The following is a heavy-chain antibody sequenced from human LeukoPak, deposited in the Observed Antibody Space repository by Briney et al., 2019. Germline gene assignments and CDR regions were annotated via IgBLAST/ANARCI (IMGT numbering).Heavy chain of an antibody. V-gene: IGHV1-46*01. Sequence: ASVKVSCKASGYTFTSYYMHWVRQAPGQGLEWMGIINPSGGSTSYAQKFQGRVTMTRDMSTSTVYMELSSLRSEDTAVYYCARGLESMVRGVIVDYYYYYMDVWGKGTTVTVSS. J-gene: IGHJ6*03. CDR3: ARGLESMVRGVIVDYYYYYMDV. D-gene: IGHD3-10*01. CDR2: INPSGGST. CDR1: GYTFTSYY.